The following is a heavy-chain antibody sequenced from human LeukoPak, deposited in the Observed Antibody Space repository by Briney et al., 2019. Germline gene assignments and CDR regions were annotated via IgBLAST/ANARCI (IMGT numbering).Heavy chain of an antibody. J-gene: IGHJ4*02. V-gene: IGHV3-30*03. CDR2: ISFDGTNK. D-gene: IGHD3-10*01. CDR1: GFTFSHYA. Sequence: QPGRSLRLSCAASGFTFSHYAMHWVRQAPGKGLEWVAVISFDGTNKFYADSVKGRFTISRDNSKNALYLQMNSLRAEDTAVYYRARDMVRGVIRYYFDYWGQGTLVTVSS. CDR3: ARDMVRGVIRYYFDY.